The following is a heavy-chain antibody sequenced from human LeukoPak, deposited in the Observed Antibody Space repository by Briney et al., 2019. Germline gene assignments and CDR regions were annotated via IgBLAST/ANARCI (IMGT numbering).Heavy chain of an antibody. Sequence: SGTLSLTCAVSGRSISSSNWWSWVRQPPGKGLEWIGEIYHSGSTNYNPSLKSRVTISVDKSKNQFSLKLSSVTAADTAVYYCARRAGRFGELLMFFYFDYWGQGTLVTVSS. D-gene: IGHD3-10*01. J-gene: IGHJ4*02. CDR3: ARRAGRFGELLMFFYFDY. CDR1: GRSISSSNW. CDR2: IYHSGST. V-gene: IGHV4-4*02.